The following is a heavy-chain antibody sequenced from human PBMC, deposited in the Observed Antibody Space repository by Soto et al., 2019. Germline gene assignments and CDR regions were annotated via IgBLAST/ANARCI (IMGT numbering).Heavy chain of an antibody. CDR2: INWYSGRV. CDR3: VRGSKMLSDSYYYYHMDV. V-gene: IGHV3-9*01. CDR1: GFIFEDYA. Sequence: EMQLVESGGGLAQPGRSLRLSCAASGFIFEDYAMHWVRQAPGKGLEWVSGINWYSGRVGYADSVKGRFTISRDNGKNSLFLKMNSLRPEDTALYYCVRGSKMLSDSYYYYHMDVWGKGTTVTVSS. J-gene: IGHJ6*03. D-gene: IGHD3-16*01.